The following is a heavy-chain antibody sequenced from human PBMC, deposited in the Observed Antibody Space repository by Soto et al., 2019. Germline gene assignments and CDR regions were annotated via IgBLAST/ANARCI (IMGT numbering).Heavy chain of an antibody. D-gene: IGHD2-8*02. Sequence: GGPLRLSCVTSGFTFNSHAMTWVRRAPEKGLEWVSTISGGDGTTYYADSVKGRFTMSRDDSKNTQYIQMNSLRADDTAVYYCVRDWTGDTCPCMDVWGQGTTVTVSS. V-gene: IGHV3-23*01. CDR3: VRDWTGDTCPCMDV. J-gene: IGHJ6*02. CDR2: ISGGDGTT. CDR1: GFTFNSHA.